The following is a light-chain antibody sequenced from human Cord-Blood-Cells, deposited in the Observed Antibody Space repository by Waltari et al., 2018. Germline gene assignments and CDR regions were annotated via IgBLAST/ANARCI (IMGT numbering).Light chain of an antibody. CDR2: KDS. V-gene: IGLV3-27*01. CDR3: YSAADNNWV. J-gene: IGLJ3*02. CDR1: VLAKKY. Sequence: SYELPQPSSVSVSPGQTARITCSGDVLAKKYARWFQQKPGQAPVLVIFKDSERPSGLPARFSGSSSGTTVTLTISGAQVEDEADYYCYSAADNNWVFGGGTKLTVL.